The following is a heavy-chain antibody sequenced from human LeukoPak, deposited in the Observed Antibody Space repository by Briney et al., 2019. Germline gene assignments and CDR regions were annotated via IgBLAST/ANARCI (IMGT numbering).Heavy chain of an antibody. CDR3: ARGVRGITIFGVVNRGTFAY. Sequence: KPSETLSLTCAVYGGAFSGYYWSWIRQPPGKGLEWIGGIDHSGSTSYNPSLKSRVTISVDTSKNQFSLKLSSVTAADTAVYYCARGVRGITIFGVVNRGTFAYWGQGTLVTVSS. V-gene: IGHV4-34*01. CDR1: GGAFSGYY. D-gene: IGHD3-3*01. J-gene: IGHJ4*02. CDR2: IDHSGST.